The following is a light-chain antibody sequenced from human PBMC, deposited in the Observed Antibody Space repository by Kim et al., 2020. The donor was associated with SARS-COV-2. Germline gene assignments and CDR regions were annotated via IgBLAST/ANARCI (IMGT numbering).Light chain of an antibody. CDR1: NIGSKS. CDR3: QVWDTNSDHVV. V-gene: IGLV3-21*03. Sequence: APGKTARITGGGNNIGSKSVYWYQQKSGPAPVLVVFDDSDRPSGIPERFSGSRSGNTATLTVIRVEAGDEADYYCQVWDTNSDHVVFGGGTQLTVL. J-gene: IGLJ2*01. CDR2: DDS.